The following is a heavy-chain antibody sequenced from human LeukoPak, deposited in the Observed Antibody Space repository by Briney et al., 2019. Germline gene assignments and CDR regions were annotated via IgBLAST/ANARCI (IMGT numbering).Heavy chain of an antibody. J-gene: IGHJ6*03. CDR3: AKAYSSGWFPWAWYYYYMDV. V-gene: IGHV3-30*18. CDR1: GFTFSSYG. D-gene: IGHD6-19*01. CDR2: ISYDGSNK. Sequence: PGGSLRLSCAASGFTFSSYGMHWVRQAPGKGLEWVAVISYDGSNKYYADSVKGRFTISRDNSKNTLYLQMNSLRAEDTAVYYCAKAYSSGWFPWAWYYYYMDVWGKGTTVTVSS.